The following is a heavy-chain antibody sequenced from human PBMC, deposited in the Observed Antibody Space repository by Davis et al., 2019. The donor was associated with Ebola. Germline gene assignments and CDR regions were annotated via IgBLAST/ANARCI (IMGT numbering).Heavy chain of an antibody. V-gene: IGHV3-21*01. Sequence: GESLKISCAASGFTFSSYSMNWVRQAPGKGLEWVSSISSSSSYIYYADSVKGRFTISRDNSKNTLYLQMNSLRAEDTAVYYCARDRESELMVTLDYWGQGTLVTVSS. CDR2: ISSSSSYI. CDR1: GFTFSSYS. D-gene: IGHD2-8*01. CDR3: ARDRESELMVTLDY. J-gene: IGHJ4*02.